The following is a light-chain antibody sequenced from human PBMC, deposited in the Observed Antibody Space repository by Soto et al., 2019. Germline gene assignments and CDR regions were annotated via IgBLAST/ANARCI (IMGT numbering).Light chain of an antibody. V-gene: IGLV4-69*01. CDR3: QTRGTAIHDVI. J-gene: IGLJ2*01. CDR2: LNSDGSH. CDR1: SGYSTYA. Sequence: QPVLTQSPSASASLGASVKLTCTLSSGYSTYAIAWHQQQPEKGPRYLMKLNSDGSHSKGDGIPDRFSGSSSGAERHLTISSLQSDDEADYYCQTRGTAIHDVIFGGGTKLTVL.